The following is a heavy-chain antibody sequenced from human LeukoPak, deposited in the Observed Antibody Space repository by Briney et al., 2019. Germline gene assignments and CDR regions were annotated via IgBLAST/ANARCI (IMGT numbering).Heavy chain of an antibody. CDR3: ARDRIIYGDYGDAFDI. J-gene: IGHJ3*02. CDR1: GFTFYTYS. Sequence: GGSLTLSCAASGFTFYTYSMNWVRQAPGKGLEWVSSISSSSNYIYYADSVKGRFTISRNNAKNSLYLQMNSLRAEDTAVYYCARDRIIYGDYGDAFDIWGQGTMVTVSS. CDR2: ISSSSNYI. V-gene: IGHV3-21*01. D-gene: IGHD4-17*01.